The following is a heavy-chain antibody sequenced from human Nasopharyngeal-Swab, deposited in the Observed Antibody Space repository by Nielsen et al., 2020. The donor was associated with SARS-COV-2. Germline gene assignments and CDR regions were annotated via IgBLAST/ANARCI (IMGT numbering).Heavy chain of an antibody. D-gene: IGHD4/OR15-4a*01. Sequence: SETLSLTCSVSGASINSKDYFWAWIRQPPGKGLGWIGSIYYSGSTFYNPSLKSRVSMSVDSSKNQFSLKLSSVTSAETAVYYCARVVLLPRLWGQGTLVTVSS. CDR1: GASINSKDYF. CDR2: IYYSGST. V-gene: IGHV4-39*01. J-gene: IGHJ4*02. CDR3: ARVVLLPRL.